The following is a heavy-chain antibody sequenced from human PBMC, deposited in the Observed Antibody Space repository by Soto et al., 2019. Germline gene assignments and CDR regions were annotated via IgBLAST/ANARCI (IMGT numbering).Heavy chain of an antibody. V-gene: IGHV3-11*05. CDR1: GLTFSAYY. J-gene: IGHJ6*02. CDR2: ITSSGIYT. CDR3: ARELDGIDV. Sequence: QVQLVESGGGLVKPGGSLRLSWAASGLTFSAYYMIWIRRAPGKGLEGVSYITSSGIYTKYADSVQGRFTFSRDTDKNSLYLQMNSLRAEDTAVYYCARELDGIDVWGQGTTVTVSS.